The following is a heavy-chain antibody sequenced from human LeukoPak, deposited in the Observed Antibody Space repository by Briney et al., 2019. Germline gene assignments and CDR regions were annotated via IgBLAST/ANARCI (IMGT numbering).Heavy chain of an antibody. CDR3: ARRNYYDSHGYFGPFDY. CDR1: GFTFSTYA. D-gene: IGHD3-22*01. V-gene: IGHV3-30*04. J-gene: IGHJ4*02. CDR2: ISFDGSDK. Sequence: PGGSLRLSCTGSGFTFSTYAIYWVRQAPGKGLEWVAAISFDGSDKYYSDSVKGRFTISRDNSKNTLFPQMNSLRVEDTAVYYCARRNYYDSHGYFGPFDYWGQGTLVTVSS.